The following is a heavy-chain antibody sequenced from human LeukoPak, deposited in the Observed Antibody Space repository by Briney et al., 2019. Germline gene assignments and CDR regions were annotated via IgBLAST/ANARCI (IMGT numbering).Heavy chain of an antibody. J-gene: IGHJ1*01. D-gene: IGHD6-19*01. CDR1: GFTFSSYE. Sequence: GGSLRLSCAASGFTFSSYEMNWVRQAPGKGLEWVSYISSSGSTIYYADSVKGRFTISRDNAKNSLYLQMNSLRAEDTAVYYCARDPQQWLVFKYFQHWGQGTLVTVSS. CDR2: ISSSGSTI. CDR3: ARDPQQWLVFKYFQH. V-gene: IGHV3-48*03.